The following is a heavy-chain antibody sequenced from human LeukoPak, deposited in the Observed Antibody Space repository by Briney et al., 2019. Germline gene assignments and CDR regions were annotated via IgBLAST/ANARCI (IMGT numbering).Heavy chain of an antibody. Sequence: APVKVSCKASGYTFTGYYMHWVRQAPGQGLEWMGWINPNSGGTNYAQKFQGRVTMTRDTSISAAYMELSRLRSDDTAVYYCAFNWNDEEPIEYWGQGTLVTVSS. CDR2: INPNSGGT. V-gene: IGHV1-2*02. CDR3: AFNWNDEEPIEY. CDR1: GYTFTGYY. J-gene: IGHJ4*02. D-gene: IGHD1-1*01.